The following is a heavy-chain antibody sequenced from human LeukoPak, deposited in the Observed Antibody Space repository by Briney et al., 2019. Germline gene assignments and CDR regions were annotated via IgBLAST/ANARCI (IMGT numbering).Heavy chain of an antibody. V-gene: IGHV1-69*04. Sequence: SVKVSCKASGGTFSSYAISWVRQAPGQGLEWMGRIIPILGIANYAQKFQGRVTITADKSTSTAYMELSSLRSEDTAVYYCARWDNGFGELLYSGQNYYYYGMDVWGQGTTATVSS. CDR2: IIPILGIA. J-gene: IGHJ6*02. D-gene: IGHD3-10*01. CDR1: GGTFSSYA. CDR3: ARWDNGFGELLYSGQNYYYYGMDV.